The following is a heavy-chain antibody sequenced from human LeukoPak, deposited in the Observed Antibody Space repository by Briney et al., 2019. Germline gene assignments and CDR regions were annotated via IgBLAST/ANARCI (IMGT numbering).Heavy chain of an antibody. CDR3: AREIVVVPAADYYYYGMDV. D-gene: IGHD2-2*01. J-gene: IGHJ6*02. Sequence: ASVNVSCKASGYTFTSYDINWVRQATGQGLEWMGWMNPNSGNTGYAQKFQGRVTMTRNTSISTAYMELSSLRSEDTAVYYCAREIVVVPAADYYYYGMDVWGQGTTVTVSS. CDR1: GYTFTSYD. V-gene: IGHV1-8*01. CDR2: MNPNSGNT.